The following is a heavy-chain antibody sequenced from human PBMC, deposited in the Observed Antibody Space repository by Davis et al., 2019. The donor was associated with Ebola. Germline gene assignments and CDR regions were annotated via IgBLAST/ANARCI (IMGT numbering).Heavy chain of an antibody. CDR3: AKAPYDFWSGLSAFDI. CDR2: ISGSGTNT. J-gene: IGHJ3*02. Sequence: PGGSLRLSCVPSGFTFSSFTMAWVRQSPGKGLEWVSAISGSGTNTYYADSVRGRFTISRDNSKNTLYLQMNSLRVEDTAVYYCAKAPYDFWSGLSAFDIWGQGTMVTVSS. V-gene: IGHV3-23*01. D-gene: IGHD3-3*01. CDR1: GFTFSSFT.